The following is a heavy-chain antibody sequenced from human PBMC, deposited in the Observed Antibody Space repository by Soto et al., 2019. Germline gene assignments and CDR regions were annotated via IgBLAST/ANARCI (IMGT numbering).Heavy chain of an antibody. CDR1: GFTFSSYA. J-gene: IGHJ4*02. D-gene: IGHD6-6*01. CDR3: SRDSAARHPSNLDY. V-gene: IGHV3-30-3*01. Sequence: GGSLRLSCAASGFTFSSYAMHWVRQAPGKGLEWVAVISYDGSNKYYADSVKGRFTISRDNSKNTLYLQMNSLRADDTTVYYCSRDSAARHPSNLDYWGQGTLVTVSS. CDR2: ISYDGSNK.